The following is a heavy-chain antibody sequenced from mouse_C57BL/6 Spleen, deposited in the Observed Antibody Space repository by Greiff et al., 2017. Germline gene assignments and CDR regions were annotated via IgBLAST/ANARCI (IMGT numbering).Heavy chain of an antibody. V-gene: IGHV3-6*01. D-gene: IGHD4-1*01. CDR2: ISYDGSN. CDR1: GYSITSGYY. J-gene: IGHJ4*01. Sequence: EVQLQESGPGLVKPSQSLSLTCSVTGYSITSGYYWNWIRQFPGNKLEWMGYISYDGSNNYNPSLKNRISITRDTSKNQFFLKLNSVTTEDTATYYCAREGFDWHAMDYWGQGTSVTVSS. CDR3: AREGFDWHAMDY.